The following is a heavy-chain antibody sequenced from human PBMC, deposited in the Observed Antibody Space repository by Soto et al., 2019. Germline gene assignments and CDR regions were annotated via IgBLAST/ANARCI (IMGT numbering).Heavy chain of an antibody. D-gene: IGHD3-10*01. CDR2: INPNSGGT. CDR3: ARGNRILWFGGEPIDS. CDR1: GYTFTGYY. Sequence: GASVKVSCKASGYTFTGYYVHWVRQAPGQGLEWMGWINPNSGGTNYAQKFQGWVTMTRDTSISTAYMELSRLRSDDTAVYYFARGNRILWFGGEPIDSWGTAPLVTV. V-gene: IGHV1-2*04. J-gene: IGHJ4*02.